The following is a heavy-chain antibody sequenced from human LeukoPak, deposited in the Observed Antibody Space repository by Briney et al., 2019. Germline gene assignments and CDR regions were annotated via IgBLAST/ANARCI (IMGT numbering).Heavy chain of an antibody. CDR3: AREDGGWLRADL. V-gene: IGHV3-7*01. CDR1: GFTFSSYW. Sequence: GGSLRLSCAASGFTFSSYWMSWVRQAPGKGLEWVANIHRDGSVRHYEESVRGRFTISRDNAKNSLFLQMNSLRVEDTAVYYCAREDGGWLRADLWGQGTLVTVSS. J-gene: IGHJ5*02. D-gene: IGHD5-24*01. CDR2: IHRDGSVR.